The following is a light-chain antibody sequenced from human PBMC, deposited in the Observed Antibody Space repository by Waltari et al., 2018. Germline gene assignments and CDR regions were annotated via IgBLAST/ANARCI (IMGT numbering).Light chain of an antibody. V-gene: IGKV3-20*01. J-gene: IGKJ5*01. Sequence: EIVLTQSPGTVSLSPGERATISCRASQTVNRRSLAWYQQKPGQAPRLLINAASSRVTGIPDRVSGSGSGTDFNITISKVEPEDSAVYYCQQYGGSPITFGQGTRLEIK. CDR1: QTVNRRS. CDR3: QQYGGSPIT. CDR2: AAS.